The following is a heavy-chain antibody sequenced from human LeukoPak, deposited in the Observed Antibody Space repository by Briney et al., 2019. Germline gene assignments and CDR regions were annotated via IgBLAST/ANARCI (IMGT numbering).Heavy chain of an antibody. CDR2: INSDGSST. V-gene: IGHV3-74*01. CDR1: GFSFSSYW. D-gene: IGHD1-26*01. J-gene: IGHJ4*02. CDR3: ARDREVVGVDY. Sequence: GGSLRLSCAASGFSFSSYWMHWVRQAPGKGLVWVSRINSDGSSTNYADSVKGRFTISRDNAKNTLYLQMNSLRAEDTAVYYCARDREVVGVDYWGQGTLVTVSS.